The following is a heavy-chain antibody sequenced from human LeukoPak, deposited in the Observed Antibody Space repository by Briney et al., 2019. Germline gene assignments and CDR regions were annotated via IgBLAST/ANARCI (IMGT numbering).Heavy chain of an antibody. CDR2: ISSSSSYI. Sequence: GGSLRLSCAASGFTFSSYSMNWARQAPGKGLEWVSSISSSSSYIYYADSVKGRFTISRDNAKNSLYLQMDSLRAEDTAVYYCARPTSTDAFDIWGQGTMVTASS. CDR3: ARPTSTDAFDI. J-gene: IGHJ3*02. CDR1: GFTFSSYS. V-gene: IGHV3-21*01.